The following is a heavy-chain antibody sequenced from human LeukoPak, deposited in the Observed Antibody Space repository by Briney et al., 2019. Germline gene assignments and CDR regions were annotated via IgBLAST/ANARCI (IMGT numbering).Heavy chain of an antibody. D-gene: IGHD4-23*01. V-gene: IGHV4-59*01. Sequence: SETLSLTCTVSGGSIRNYFWNWIRQPPGKGLEWIGYIYSGGTTYYNPSLKSRVTISVDTSKNQFSLKLSSVTAADTAVYHCARADYGGNSAAFDIWGQGTMVTVSS. CDR1: GGSIRNYF. CDR2: IYSGGTT. CDR3: ARADYGGNSAAFDI. J-gene: IGHJ3*02.